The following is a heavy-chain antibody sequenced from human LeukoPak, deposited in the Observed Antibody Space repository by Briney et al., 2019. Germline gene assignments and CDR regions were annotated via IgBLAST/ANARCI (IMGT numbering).Heavy chain of an antibody. Sequence: GGSLRLSCVASGFSVSNNYMTWVRQAPGKGLEWVSVIYSGGDAYYADSVKGRFTTSRDNSKNTLHLAMNNLRVEDTAVYYCARSFSSGWSDYWGQGTLVAVAS. D-gene: IGHD6-19*01. J-gene: IGHJ4*02. CDR3: ARSFSSGWSDY. CDR1: GFSVSNNY. CDR2: IYSGGDA. V-gene: IGHV3-53*01.